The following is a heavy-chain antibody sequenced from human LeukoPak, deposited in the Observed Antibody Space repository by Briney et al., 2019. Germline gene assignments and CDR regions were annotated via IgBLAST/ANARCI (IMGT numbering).Heavy chain of an antibody. J-gene: IGHJ3*02. CDR2: INPSGGST. CDR1: GYTFTSYY. CDR3: ARVATMIVVVTPIDAFDI. D-gene: IGHD3-22*01. V-gene: IGHV1-46*01. Sequence: ASVKVSCKASGYTFTSYYMHWVRQAPGQGLEWMGIINPSGGSTSYAQKFQGRVNMTRDTSTSTVYMELSSLRSEDTAVYYCARVATMIVVVTPIDAFDIWGQGTMVTVSS.